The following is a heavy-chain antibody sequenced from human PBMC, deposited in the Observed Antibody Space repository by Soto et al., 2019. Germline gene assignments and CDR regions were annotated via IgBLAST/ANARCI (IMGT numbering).Heavy chain of an antibody. Sequence: ASVKVSCKASGYTFTSYGISWVRQAPGQGLEWMGWISAYNGNTNYAQKLQGRVTMTTDTSTSTAYMELRSLRSDDTAVYYCARGIDCSGGSCYSYYYHYYMDVWGKGTTVTVSS. CDR1: GYTFTSYG. D-gene: IGHD2-15*01. J-gene: IGHJ6*03. V-gene: IGHV1-18*01. CDR3: ARGIDCSGGSCYSYYYHYYMDV. CDR2: ISAYNGNT.